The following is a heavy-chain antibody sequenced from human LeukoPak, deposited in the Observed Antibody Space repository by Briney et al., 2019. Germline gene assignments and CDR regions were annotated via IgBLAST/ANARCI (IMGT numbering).Heavy chain of an antibody. J-gene: IGHJ6*03. Sequence: VASVTVSCKASGYSFTSYGISWVRQAPGQGLEWMGGISTYNGNTNYAQKVQGRVTMTTDTSTSTAYMELRSLRSDDTAVYYCARDLHRVVVRGVPHYYYYMDVWGKGTTVTISS. CDR1: GYSFTSYG. CDR2: ISTYNGNT. CDR3: ARDLHRVVVRGVPHYYYYMDV. V-gene: IGHV1-18*01. D-gene: IGHD3-10*01.